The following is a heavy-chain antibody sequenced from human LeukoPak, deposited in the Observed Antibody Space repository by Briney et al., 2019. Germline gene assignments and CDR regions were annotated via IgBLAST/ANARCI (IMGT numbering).Heavy chain of an antibody. Sequence: GESLKISCKGSGYSFTSYWISWVRQMPGKGLEWMGRIDPSDSYTNYSPSFQGHVTIPADKSISTAYLQWSSLKASDTAMYYCARGGGLLPDAFDIWGQGTMVTVSS. J-gene: IGHJ3*02. CDR3: ARGGGLLPDAFDI. CDR2: IDPSDSYT. CDR1: GYSFTSYW. D-gene: IGHD3-16*01. V-gene: IGHV5-10-1*01.